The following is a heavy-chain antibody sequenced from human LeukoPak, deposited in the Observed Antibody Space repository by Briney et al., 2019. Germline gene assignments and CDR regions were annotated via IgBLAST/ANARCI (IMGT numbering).Heavy chain of an antibody. V-gene: IGHV1-2*02. CDR1: GYTFTGYY. CDR3: ARFPPPVVAATNDY. D-gene: IGHD2-15*01. J-gene: IGHJ4*02. CDR2: INPNSGGT. Sequence: ASVKVSCKASGYTFTGYYMHWVRQAPGQGLEWMGWINPNSGGTNYAQKFQGRVTMTRDTSISTAYMELSRLRSDDTAVYYCARFPPPVVAATNDYWGQGTLVTVSS.